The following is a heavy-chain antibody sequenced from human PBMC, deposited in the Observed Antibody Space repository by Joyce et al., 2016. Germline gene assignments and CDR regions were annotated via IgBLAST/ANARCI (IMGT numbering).Heavy chain of an antibody. J-gene: IGHJ4*02. CDR3: ARSQWLAPLMY. CDR2: IINSGVS. D-gene: IGHD6-19*01. V-gene: IGHV4-34*12. Sequence: QVQLQQWGAGLLKPSETLSLTCAVSGGPFRGFFWTWVRQPPGKGLEWIGDIINSGVSNYNPSLKTRVTFSMDTSKNQFSLKLTSLSAADTAVYYCARSQWLAPLMYWGQGTPVTVSS. CDR1: GGPFRGFF.